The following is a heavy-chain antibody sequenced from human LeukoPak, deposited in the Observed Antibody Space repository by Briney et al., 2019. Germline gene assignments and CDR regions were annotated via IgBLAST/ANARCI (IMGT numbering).Heavy chain of an antibody. Sequence: PGGSLRLACAASGFTFSNYGMHWVRQAPGKGLGWVAVISYDGSNKYYADSVKGRFTISRDNSKNTLYLQMNSLRAEDTAVYYCAKRGGSWDFDYWGQGTLVTVSS. V-gene: IGHV3-30*18. D-gene: IGHD2-15*01. CDR3: AKRGGSWDFDY. CDR2: ISYDGSNK. CDR1: GFTFSNYG. J-gene: IGHJ4*02.